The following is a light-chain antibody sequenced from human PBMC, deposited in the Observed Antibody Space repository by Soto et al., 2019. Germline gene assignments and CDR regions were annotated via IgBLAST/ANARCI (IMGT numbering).Light chain of an antibody. CDR3: CSYAGSYTFV. CDR2: DVT. J-gene: IGLJ1*01. CDR1: SSDVGGYNY. Sequence: QSVLTQPRSVSGSPGQSVTISCTGTSSDVGGYNYVSWYQQHPDKAPKLMIYDVTKRPSGVPDRFSGSKSGNAASLTISGLHAEYEADYYCCSYAGSYTFVFGTGTKLTVL. V-gene: IGLV2-11*01.